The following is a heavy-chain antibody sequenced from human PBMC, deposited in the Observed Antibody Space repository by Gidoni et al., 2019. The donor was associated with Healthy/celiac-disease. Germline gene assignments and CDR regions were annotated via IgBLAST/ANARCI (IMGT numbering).Heavy chain of an antibody. J-gene: IGHJ6*02. CDR3: ARAGSYYESSGYYPTYYYYGMDV. D-gene: IGHD3-22*01. CDR2: IRYDGSNK. Sequence: ASGFTFSSYGMHWVRQAPGKGLEWVAVIRYDGSNKYYADSVKGRFTISRDNSKNTLYLQMNRLRAEDTAVYYCARAGSYYESSGYYPTYYYYGMDVWGQGTTVTVSS. CDR1: GFTFSSYG. V-gene: IGHV3-33*01.